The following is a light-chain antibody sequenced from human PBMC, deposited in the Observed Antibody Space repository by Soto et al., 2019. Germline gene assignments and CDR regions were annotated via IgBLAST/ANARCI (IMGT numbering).Light chain of an antibody. J-gene: IGLJ2*01. CDR1: SSDVGGYNY. CDR2: EVS. V-gene: IGLV2-8*01. Sequence: QSVLTQPPSASGSPGQSVTISCTGTSSDVGGYNYVSWYQQHPGKAPKLMIYEVSKRPSGVPDRFSGSKSGNTASLTVSGLQDEDEADYYCSSYAGSNMVFGGGTKVTVL. CDR3: SSYAGSNMV.